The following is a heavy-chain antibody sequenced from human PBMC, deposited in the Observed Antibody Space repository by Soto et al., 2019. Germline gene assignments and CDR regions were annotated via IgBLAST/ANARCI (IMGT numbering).Heavy chain of an antibody. V-gene: IGHV3-23*01. CDR1: GFTFSSYA. CDR3: AKDLGSSSWTTNWFDP. J-gene: IGHJ5*02. D-gene: IGHD6-13*01. CDR2: ISGSGGST. Sequence: LRLSCAASGFTFSSYAMSWVRQAPGKGLEWVSAISGSGGSTYYADSVKGRFTISRDNSKNTLYLQMNSLRAEDTAVYYCAKDLGSSSWTTNWFDPWGQGTLVTVSS.